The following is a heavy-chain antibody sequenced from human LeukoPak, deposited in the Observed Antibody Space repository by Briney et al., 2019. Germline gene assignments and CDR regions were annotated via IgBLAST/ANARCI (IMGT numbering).Heavy chain of an antibody. CDR3: ARDRRHYDSSGYYYVNWFDP. Sequence: GGSLRLSCAASEFSVGSNYMTWVRQAPGKGLEWVSLIYSGGSTYYADSVKGRFTISRDNSKNTLYLQMNSLRAEDTAVYYCARDRRHYDSSGYYYVNWFDPWGQGTLVTVSS. CDR1: EFSVGSNY. CDR2: IYSGGST. J-gene: IGHJ5*02. D-gene: IGHD3-22*01. V-gene: IGHV3-53*01.